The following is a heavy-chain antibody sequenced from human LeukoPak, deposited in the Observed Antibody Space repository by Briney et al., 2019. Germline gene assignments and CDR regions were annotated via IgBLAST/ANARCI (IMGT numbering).Heavy chain of an antibody. D-gene: IGHD3-10*01. CDR3: ARDPPTMVRGVITGWFDP. CDR1: GYTFTSYY. CDR2: INPNSGGT. J-gene: IGHJ5*02. V-gene: IGHV1-2*02. Sequence: ASVKVSCKASGYTFTSYYMHWVRQAPGQGLEWMGWINPNSGGTNYAQKFQGRVTMTRDTSISTAYMELSRLRSDDTAVYYCARDPPTMVRGVITGWFDPWGQGTLVTVSS.